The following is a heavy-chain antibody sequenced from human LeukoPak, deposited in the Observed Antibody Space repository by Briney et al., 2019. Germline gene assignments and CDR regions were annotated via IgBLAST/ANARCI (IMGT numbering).Heavy chain of an antibody. D-gene: IGHD6-13*01. CDR3: ARARYGSSWYDLHY. V-gene: IGHV4-61*08. CDR1: GGSISSGGYY. Sequence: KPSQTLSLTCTVSGGSISSGGYYWSWIRQHPGKGLEWIGYIYYSGSTNYNPSLKSRVTISVDTSKNQFSLKLSSVTAADTAVYYCARARYGSSWYDLHYWGQGTLVTVSS. J-gene: IGHJ4*02. CDR2: IYYSGST.